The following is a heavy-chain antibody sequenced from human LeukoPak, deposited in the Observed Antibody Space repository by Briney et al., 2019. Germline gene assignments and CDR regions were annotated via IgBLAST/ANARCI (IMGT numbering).Heavy chain of an antibody. CDR2: IRYDGSNK. CDR1: GFTFSSYG. V-gene: IGHV3-30*02. D-gene: IGHD4-17*01. Sequence: GGSLRLSCAASGFTFSSYGMHWVRQAPGKGLEWVAFIRYDGSNKYYADSVKGRFTISRDNSKNTLYLQTNSLRAEDTAVYYCAKGTGEVDYWGQGTLVTVSS. J-gene: IGHJ4*02. CDR3: AKGTGEVDY.